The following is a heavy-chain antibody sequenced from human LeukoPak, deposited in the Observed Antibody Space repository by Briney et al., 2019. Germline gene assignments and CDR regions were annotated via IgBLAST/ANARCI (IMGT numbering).Heavy chain of an antibody. D-gene: IGHD4-23*01. CDR1: GFTFSSYS. J-gene: IGHJ6*02. CDR3: ARGDDYGGNYYYGMDV. CDR2: ISSSSSTI. Sequence: GGSLRLSCAASGFTFSSYSMNWVRQAPGKGLEWVSYISSSSSTIYYADSVKGRFTISRDNAKNSLYLQMNSLRAEDTAVYYCARGDDYGGNYYYGMDVWGQGTTVTVSS. V-gene: IGHV3-48*04.